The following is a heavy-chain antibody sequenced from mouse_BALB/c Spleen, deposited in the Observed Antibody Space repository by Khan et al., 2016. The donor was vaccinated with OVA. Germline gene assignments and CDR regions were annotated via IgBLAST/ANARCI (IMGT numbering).Heavy chain of an antibody. CDR1: GHTFTKFG. V-gene: IGHV9-1*02. D-gene: IGHD2-10*01. Sequence: QIQLVQSGPEVKKPGETVKISCKASGHTFTKFGMNWVKQDPGKGLKWMGWINTYTGETTYADDFNGRFAFSLETSASTAYLHINNLLNEDMATYVWARPPYFSYVLDNWGQGTSVTVSS. J-gene: IGHJ4*01. CDR3: ARPPYFSYVLDN. CDR2: INTYTGET.